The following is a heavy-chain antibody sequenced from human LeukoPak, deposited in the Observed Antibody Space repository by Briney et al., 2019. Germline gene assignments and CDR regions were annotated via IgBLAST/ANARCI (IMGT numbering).Heavy chain of an antibody. CDR3: ARDQTYYYDSEWDDAFDI. CDR2: IYTSGST. CDR1: GGSISSYY. J-gene: IGHJ3*02. Sequence: PSETLSLTCTVSGGSISSYYWSWIRQPAGKGLEWIGRIYTSGSTNYNPSLKSRVTMSVDTSKNQFSLKLSSVTAADTAVYYCARDQTYYYDSEWDDAFDIWGQGTMVTVSS. V-gene: IGHV4-4*07. D-gene: IGHD3-22*01.